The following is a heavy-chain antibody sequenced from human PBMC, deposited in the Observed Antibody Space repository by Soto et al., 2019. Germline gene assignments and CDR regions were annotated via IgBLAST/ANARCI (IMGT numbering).Heavy chain of an antibody. V-gene: IGHV4-30-2*01. CDR1: GASVDIGGYS. Sequence: PSETLSLTCAVSGASVDIGGYSWSWIRQPPGKGLEWIGEINHSGSTNYNPSLKSRVTISVDTSKNQFSLKLSSVTAADTAVYYCARGSEVNYYDSSGYLDYWGQGTLVTVSS. J-gene: IGHJ4*02. CDR2: INHSGST. D-gene: IGHD3-22*01. CDR3: ARGSEVNYYDSSGYLDY.